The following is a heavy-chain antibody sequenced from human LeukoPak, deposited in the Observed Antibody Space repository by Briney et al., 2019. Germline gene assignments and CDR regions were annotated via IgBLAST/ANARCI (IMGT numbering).Heavy chain of an antibody. CDR1: GFTFSSYE. CDR2: IRSDSTYI. J-gene: IGHJ1*01. CDR3: AAGGYYDGSGYYKYFQH. Sequence: GGSLTLSCAASGFTFSSYEMNWVRQAPGKGLEWVSSIRSDSTYIYHADSVKGRFTLSRDNAKNPVFLQMNSLRAEDTAVYYCAAGGYYDGSGYYKYFQHWGQGTLVTVSS. V-gene: IGHV3-21*01. D-gene: IGHD3-22*01.